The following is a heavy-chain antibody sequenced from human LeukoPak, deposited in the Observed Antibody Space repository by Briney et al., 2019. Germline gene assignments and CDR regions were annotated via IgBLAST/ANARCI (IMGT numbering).Heavy chain of an antibody. CDR1: GGTFSSYA. CDR2: IIPIFGTA. Sequence: SVKVSCKASGGTFSSYAISWVRQAPGQGLEWMGGIIPIFGTANYAQKFQGRVTITADKSTSTAYMELSGLRSEDTAVYYCARNEMATINDAFDIWGQGTMVTVSS. J-gene: IGHJ3*02. CDR3: ARNEMATINDAFDI. D-gene: IGHD5-24*01. V-gene: IGHV1-69*06.